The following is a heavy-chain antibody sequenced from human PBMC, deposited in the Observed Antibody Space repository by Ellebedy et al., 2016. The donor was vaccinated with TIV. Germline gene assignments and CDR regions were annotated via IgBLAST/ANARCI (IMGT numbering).Heavy chain of an antibody. Sequence: AASVKVSCKASGYSFTNYGIVWVRQAPGQGLEWMGWISGSSGNTRYSKKLQGRVTMTTDTSARTAYLSLKSLSSDDTAVYYCARGGSAPASGTVDYWGQGTLVTVSS. CDR2: ISGSSGNT. CDR1: GYSFTNYG. V-gene: IGHV1-18*01. D-gene: IGHD3-10*01. J-gene: IGHJ4*02. CDR3: ARGGSAPASGTVDY.